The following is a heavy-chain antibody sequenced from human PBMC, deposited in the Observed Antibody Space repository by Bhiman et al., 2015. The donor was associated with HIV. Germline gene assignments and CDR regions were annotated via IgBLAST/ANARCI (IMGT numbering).Heavy chain of an antibody. CDR2: ISGGGTYI. V-gene: IGHV3-11*04. CDR3: ARNPTTVTAAEFEYYFDY. CDR1: GFIFRDYY. J-gene: IGHJ4*02. Sequence: QVQLVESGGGLVKPGGSLRLSCAASGFIFRDYYMTWIRQAPGKGLEWVSSISGGGTYIYYADSVKGRFTISRDNAKNSLYLQMSSLRAEDTAVYYCARNPTTVTAAEFEYYFDYWARERWSPSP. D-gene: IGHD4-17*01.